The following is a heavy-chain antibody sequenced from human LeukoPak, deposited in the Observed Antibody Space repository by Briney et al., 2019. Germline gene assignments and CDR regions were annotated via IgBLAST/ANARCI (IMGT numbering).Heavy chain of an antibody. V-gene: IGHV1-46*01. Sequence: GAPVKVSCKASGYSFTSNYIHWVRQAPGQGLEWMGMIYPRDGSTSYAQKFQGRVTVTRDTSTSTVHMELSGLRSEDTAVYYCARDQEALDYWGQGTLVTVSS. J-gene: IGHJ4*02. CDR2: IYPRDGST. CDR1: GYSFTSNY. CDR3: ARDQEALDY.